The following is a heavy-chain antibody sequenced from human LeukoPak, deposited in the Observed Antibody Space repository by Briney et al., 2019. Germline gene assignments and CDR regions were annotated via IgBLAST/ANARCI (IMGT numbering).Heavy chain of an antibody. CDR1: GYTFTDYY. V-gene: IGHV1-2*02. J-gene: IGHJ5*02. Sequence: ASVKVSCKASGYTFTDYYMHWVRQAAGQGLEWMGWISPNSGGTDYAQKFQGRVTMTRDSSISTVYMELSRLTSDATAVYYCARDFSTGWFDPWGQRTLVTVSS. CDR2: ISPNSGGT. CDR3: ARDFSTGWFDP.